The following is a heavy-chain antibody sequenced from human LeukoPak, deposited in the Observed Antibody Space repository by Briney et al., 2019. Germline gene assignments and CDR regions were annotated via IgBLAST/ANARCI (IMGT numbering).Heavy chain of an antibody. V-gene: IGHV3-33*06. Sequence: GGPLRLSCAASGFTFSRHAMHWVRQAPGKGLEWVAVIWYDGSNKYYADSVKGRSTISRDNSNNTLYLQMNSLRADDTAVYYCAKVTDSSGYSPSDYWGQGTLVTVSS. CDR2: IWYDGSNK. CDR1: GFTFSRHA. CDR3: AKVTDSSGYSPSDY. D-gene: IGHD3-22*01. J-gene: IGHJ4*02.